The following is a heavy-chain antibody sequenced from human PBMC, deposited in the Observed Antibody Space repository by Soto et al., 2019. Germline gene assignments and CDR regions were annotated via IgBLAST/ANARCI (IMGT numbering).Heavy chain of an antibody. CDR3: VKGFCSSARCLTYSYMDV. CDR2: ISWNSGTM. V-gene: IGHV3-9*01. J-gene: IGHJ6*03. CDR1: GLSFDEYA. Sequence: EVQLVESGGGLVEPGTSLRLSCAASGLSFDEYAMHWVRQAPGKGLEWVSGISWNSGTMGYGDSVRGRFTISRDNAKNSLYLQMNSLRAEDTALYYCVKGFCSSARCLTYSYMDVWGKGTTVTVSS. D-gene: IGHD2-2*01.